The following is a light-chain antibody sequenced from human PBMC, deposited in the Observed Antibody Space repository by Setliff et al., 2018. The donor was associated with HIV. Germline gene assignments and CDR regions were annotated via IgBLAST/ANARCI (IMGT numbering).Light chain of an antibody. Sequence: PPSASGTPGQRVTISCSGSNSNIGSNTVNWYQQLPGTAPKLLIYSNNQRPSGVPDRFSGSKSGTSASLAISGLQSEDEADYYCAAWDDTLNGSWVFGGGTKGTVL. CDR2: SNN. J-gene: IGLJ3*02. CDR1: NSNIGSNT. CDR3: AAWDDTLNGSWV. V-gene: IGLV1-44*01.